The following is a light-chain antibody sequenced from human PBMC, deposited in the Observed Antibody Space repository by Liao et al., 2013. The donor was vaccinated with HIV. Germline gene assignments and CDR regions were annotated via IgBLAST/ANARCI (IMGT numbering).Light chain of an antibody. Sequence: SYELTQPPSVSVAPGRTASITCGGDNIGIKSVHWYQQKPGQAPVLVIYYDSDRPSGIPERFSGSNSGNTATLTIIRVEAGDEADYYCQVWDSSSDHRVFGTGTKVTVL. CDR1: NIGIKS. V-gene: IGLV3-21*01. J-gene: IGLJ1*01. CDR3: QVWDSSSDHRV. CDR2: YDS.